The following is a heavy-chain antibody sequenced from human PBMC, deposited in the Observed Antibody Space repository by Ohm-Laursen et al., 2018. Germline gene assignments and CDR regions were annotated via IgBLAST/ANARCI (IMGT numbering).Heavy chain of an antibody. CDR1: GFTFDEYA. Sequence: SLRLSCAASGFTFDEYAMHWVRQAPGKGLEWVSGISWSSNNIAYADSVKGRFTISRDNAKNSLYLQINSLKGEDTAVYFCARDPTFHAFDIWGQGTMVTVSS. CDR2: ISWSSNNI. D-gene: IGHD2/OR15-2a*01. J-gene: IGHJ3*02. CDR3: ARDPTFHAFDI. V-gene: IGHV3-9*01.